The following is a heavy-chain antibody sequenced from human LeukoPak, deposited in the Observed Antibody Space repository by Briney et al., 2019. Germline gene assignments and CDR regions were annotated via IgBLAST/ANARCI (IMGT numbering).Heavy chain of an antibody. V-gene: IGHV4-34*01. J-gene: IGHJ5*02. Sequence: SETLTLTCAVYGGSFSGDYWSWIRQPPGKGLEWIGDINRSGGAVYNTSLKSRVIISVDTSKNQFSLKVNSVTAADTAVYYCARHKIVITMLGVHRWFDPWGQGTLVAVSS. D-gene: IGHD3-3*01. CDR2: INRSGGA. CDR1: GGSFSGDY. CDR3: ARHKIVITMLGVHRWFDP.